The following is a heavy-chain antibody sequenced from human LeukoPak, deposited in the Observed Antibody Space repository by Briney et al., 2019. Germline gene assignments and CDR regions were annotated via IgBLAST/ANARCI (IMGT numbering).Heavy chain of an antibody. CDR3: AKFGGQWLAPGNNWFDP. D-gene: IGHD6-19*01. Sequence: GGSLRLSCAASGFTFSSYAMSWVPQAPGMGLEWVSATSGSGGSTYYADSVKGRFTISRDNSKNTLYLQINSLRAEDTAVYYCAKFGGQWLAPGNNWFDPWGQGTLVTVSS. V-gene: IGHV3-23*01. CDR2: TSGSGGST. J-gene: IGHJ5*02. CDR1: GFTFSSYA.